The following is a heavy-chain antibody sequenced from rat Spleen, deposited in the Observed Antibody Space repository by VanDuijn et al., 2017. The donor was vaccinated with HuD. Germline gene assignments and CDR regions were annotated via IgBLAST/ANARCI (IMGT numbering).Heavy chain of an antibody. Sequence: QVQLKESGPGLVQPSQTLSLTCTVSGFSLTSYDVHWIRQSPGKGLEWMGGIWDDGTTDYNSALKSRLSISRDTSKSQVFLKMNSLQTDDTAIYFCTRDASDYWGQGVMVTVSS. CDR2: IWDDGTT. J-gene: IGHJ2*01. CDR1: GFSLTSYD. V-gene: IGHV2-1*01. CDR3: TRDASDY.